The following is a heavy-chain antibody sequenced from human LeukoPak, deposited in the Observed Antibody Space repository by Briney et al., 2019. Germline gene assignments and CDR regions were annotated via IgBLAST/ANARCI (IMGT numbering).Heavy chain of an antibody. V-gene: IGHV3-7*03. CDR3: ARNNGMDV. CDR1: GFALSSHW. Sequence: GGTLRLSCAASGFALSSHWMTWVRQVPGRGPEWVANVNRDGSETYYLDSVKGRFTISKDNAKNSLYLQMNSLRAEDTALYHCARNNGMDVWGQGTTVIVSS. J-gene: IGHJ6*02. CDR2: VNRDGSET.